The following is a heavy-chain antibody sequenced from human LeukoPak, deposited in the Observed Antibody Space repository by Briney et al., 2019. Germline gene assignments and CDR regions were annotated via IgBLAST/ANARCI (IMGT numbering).Heavy chain of an antibody. J-gene: IGHJ4*02. CDR1: GVTFSDYY. V-gene: IGHV3-11*01. CDR2: ISSSGSTI. CDR3: ARADPYYYDSSGELFDY. D-gene: IGHD3-22*01. Sequence: PGGSLRLSCAASGVTFSDYYRSWIRQAPGKGLEWVSDISSSGSTIYYADSVKGGFTISTNNPNNSLYLQLNRLRAEHTAVYYCARADPYYYDSSGELFDYWGQGTLVTVSS.